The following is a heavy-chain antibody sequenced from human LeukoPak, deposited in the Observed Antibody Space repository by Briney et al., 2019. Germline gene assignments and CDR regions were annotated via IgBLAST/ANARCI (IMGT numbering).Heavy chain of an antibody. Sequence: GGSLRLSCAASGFTFSSYSMNWVRQAPGKGLEWVSSISSSSSYIYYADAVKGRFTISRDNAKNSLYLQMNSLTAEDTAVYYCARARYFDWLAPDFDAFDIWGQGTMVTVSS. CDR2: ISSSSSYI. CDR1: GFTFSSYS. D-gene: IGHD3-9*01. V-gene: IGHV3-21*01. J-gene: IGHJ3*02. CDR3: ARARYFDWLAPDFDAFDI.